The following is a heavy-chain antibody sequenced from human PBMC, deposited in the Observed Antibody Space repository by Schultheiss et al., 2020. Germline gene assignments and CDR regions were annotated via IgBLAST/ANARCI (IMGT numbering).Heavy chain of an antibody. CDR1: GYTFTSYG. CDR3: ARKVVVAATGFDI. D-gene: IGHD2-15*01. V-gene: IGHV1-18*01. CDR2: ISAYNGNT. J-gene: IGHJ3*02. Sequence: ASVKVSCKASGYTFTSYGISWVRQAPGQGLEWMGWISAYNGNTNYAQKLQGRVTMTRNTSISTAYMELSSLRSEDTAVYYCARKVVVAATGFDIWGQGTMVNGSS.